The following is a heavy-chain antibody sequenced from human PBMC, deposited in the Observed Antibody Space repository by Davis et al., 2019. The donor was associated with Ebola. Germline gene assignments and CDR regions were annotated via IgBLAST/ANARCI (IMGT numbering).Heavy chain of an antibody. CDR2: ISYDGSNK. CDR1: GFTFSSYA. Sequence: GESLKISCAASGFTFSSYAMHWVRQAPGKGLEWVAVISYDGSNKYYADSVKGRFTISRDNSKNTLYLQMNSLRAEDTAVYYCARDALYYGSGSYYGSFGDVWGQGTTVTVSS. D-gene: IGHD3-10*01. V-gene: IGHV3-30-3*01. CDR3: ARDALYYGSGSYYGSFGDV. J-gene: IGHJ6*02.